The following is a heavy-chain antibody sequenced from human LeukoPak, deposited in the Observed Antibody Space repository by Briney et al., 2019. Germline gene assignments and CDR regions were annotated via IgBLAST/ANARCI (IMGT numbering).Heavy chain of an antibody. CDR1: GFTFSSYE. J-gene: IGHJ4*02. Sequence: GGSLRLSCAASGFTFSSYEMNWVRQAPGKGLEWVSYISSSGSTIYYADSVKGRFTISRDNAKNSLYLQMNSLRAEDTAVYYCARDSRLVLMGGYSFDYWGQGTLVTVSS. V-gene: IGHV3-48*03. CDR3: ARDSRLVLMGGYSFDY. D-gene: IGHD6-19*01. CDR2: ISSSGSTI.